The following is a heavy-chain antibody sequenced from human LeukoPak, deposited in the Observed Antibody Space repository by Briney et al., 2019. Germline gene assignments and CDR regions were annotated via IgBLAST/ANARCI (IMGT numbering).Heavy chain of an antibody. CDR3: ARVLHKRNYDSGTNCIY. V-gene: IGHV3-49*03. CDR2: IRSKAYGGTT. D-gene: IGHD3-22*01. CDR1: GFTFGDYA. Sequence: PGGSLRLSCTASGFTFGDYAMSWFRQAPGKGLEWVGFIRSKAYGGTTEYAASVKGRFTISRDDSKSIAYLQMNSLKTEDTAVYYCARVLHKRNYDSGTNCIYWGQGTLVTVSS. J-gene: IGHJ4*02.